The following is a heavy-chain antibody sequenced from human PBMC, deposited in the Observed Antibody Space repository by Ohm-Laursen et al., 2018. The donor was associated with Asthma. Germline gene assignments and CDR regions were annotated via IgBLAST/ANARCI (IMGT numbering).Heavy chain of an antibody. J-gene: IGHJ6*02. CDR1: GYTFTSYD. CDR3: ARAYYDFELGASANRYYYYGMDV. V-gene: IGHV1-8*01. CDR2: MNPNSGNT. Sequence: ASVKVSCKASGYTFTSYDINWVRQATGQGLEWMGWMNPNSGNTGYAQKFQGRVTMTRNTSISTAYMELSSLRSEDTAVYYCARAYYDFELGASANRYYYYGMDVWGQGTTVTVSS. D-gene: IGHD3-3*01.